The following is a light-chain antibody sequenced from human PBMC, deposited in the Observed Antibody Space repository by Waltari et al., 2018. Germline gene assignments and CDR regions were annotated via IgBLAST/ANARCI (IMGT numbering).Light chain of an antibody. CDR3: QQYNNWPPSWT. CDR1: QRVGSN. Sequence: EIVMTQSPDTLSVSPGERATLSCRASQRVGSNLAWYQQKPGQAPRLLLYGASTRATDIPARFSGSGSGTEFTLTITSMQSEDFAVYYCQQYNNWPPSWTFGQGTKVEIK. CDR2: GAS. J-gene: IGKJ1*01. V-gene: IGKV3-15*01.